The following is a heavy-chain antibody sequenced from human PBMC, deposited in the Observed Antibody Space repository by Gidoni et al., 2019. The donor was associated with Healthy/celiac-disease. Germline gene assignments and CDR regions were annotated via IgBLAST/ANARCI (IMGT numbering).Heavy chain of an antibody. CDR2: IYPGDSDT. CDR1: GYSFTSYW. CDR3: ARGKKYYYDSSGYPPFDP. J-gene: IGHJ5*02. D-gene: IGHD3-22*01. V-gene: IGHV5-51*01. Sequence: EVQLVQSGAEVKKPGESLKISCQGSGYSFTSYWIGWVRQMPGKGLEWMGIIYPGDSDTRYSPSFQGQVTISADKSISTAYLQWSSLKASDTAMYYCARGKKYYYDSSGYPPFDPWGQGTLVTVSS.